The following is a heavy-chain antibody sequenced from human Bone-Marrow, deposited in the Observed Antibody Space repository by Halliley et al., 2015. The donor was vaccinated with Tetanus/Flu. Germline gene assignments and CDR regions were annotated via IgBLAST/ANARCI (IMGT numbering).Heavy chain of an antibody. CDR2: IFPGDSDT. D-gene: IGHD3-22*01. V-gene: IGHV5-51*01. Sequence: GIIFPGDSDTRYRPSFQGQVPISADKSISTAYLQWSSLKASDTAMYYCARLPYYYDSSGSPGDYWGQGTLVTVSS. CDR3: ARLPYYYDSSGSPGDY. J-gene: IGHJ4*02.